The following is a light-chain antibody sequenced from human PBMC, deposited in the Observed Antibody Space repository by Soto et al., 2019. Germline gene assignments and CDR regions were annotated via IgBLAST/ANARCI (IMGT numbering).Light chain of an antibody. Sequence: EIVLTQSPGTLSLSPGERATLSCRASQSVSRIYLAWSQQKPGQAPRLLIYGASSRATGIPDRFSGSGSGTDYTLTISRLPPEDFAVYYCQQYGTSPNTFGQGTKLEI. CDR2: GAS. J-gene: IGKJ2*01. V-gene: IGKV3-20*01. CDR1: QSVSRIY. CDR3: QQYGTSPNT.